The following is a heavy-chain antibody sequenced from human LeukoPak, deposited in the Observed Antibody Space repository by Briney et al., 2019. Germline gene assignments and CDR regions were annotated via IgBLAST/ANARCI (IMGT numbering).Heavy chain of an antibody. D-gene: IGHD3/OR15-3a*01. CDR2: ISGSSRYT. Sequence: PGGSLRLSCAASGFTFSDYYMSWIRQAPGKGLEWVAYISGSSRYTDYADSVKGRFTISRDNAKKSLYLQMSSLRAEDTAVYYCARGKDSPCYWGQGTLVTVSS. V-gene: IGHV3-11*06. J-gene: IGHJ4*02. CDR3: ARGKDSPCY. CDR1: GFTFSDYY.